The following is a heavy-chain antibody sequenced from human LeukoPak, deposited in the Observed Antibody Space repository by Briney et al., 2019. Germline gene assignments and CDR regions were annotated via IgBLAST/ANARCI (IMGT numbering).Heavy chain of an antibody. CDR2: FDPDDGET. J-gene: IGHJ3*02. V-gene: IGHV1-24*01. CDR1: GYTLTELS. CDR3: ATASIVRGAAFDI. D-gene: IGHD3-10*01. Sequence: ASVKVSCKVSGYTLTELSMHWVRQAPGKGLEWMGGFDPDDGETIYAQKFQGRVTMTEDTSTDTAYMELSSLRSEDTAVYYCATASIVRGAAFDIWGQGTMVTVSS.